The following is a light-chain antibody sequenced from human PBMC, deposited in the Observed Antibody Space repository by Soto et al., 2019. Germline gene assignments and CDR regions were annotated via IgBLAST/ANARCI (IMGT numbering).Light chain of an antibody. CDR3: QQYFTTPSPS. CDR1: QSVLYSSNNKNY. V-gene: IGKV4-1*01. CDR2: LAS. Sequence: DIVMTQSPDSLAVYLGERATINCKSSQSVLYSSNNKNYLAWYQQKPGQPPKLLIYLASTRESGFPDRFSGSGCGTDFTLTISSLRAEDVAVYHCQQYFTTPSPSFGGGTKVEIK. J-gene: IGKJ4*01.